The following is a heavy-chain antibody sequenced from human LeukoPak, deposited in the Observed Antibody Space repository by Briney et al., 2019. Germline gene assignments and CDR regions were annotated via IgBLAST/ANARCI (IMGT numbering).Heavy chain of an antibody. CDR2: IIPILGIA. D-gene: IGHD3-10*01. V-gene: IGHV1-69*04. Sequence: ASVKVSCKASGGTFSSYAINWVRQAPGQGLEWMGRIIPILGIANYAQKFQGRVTITADKSTSTAYMELSSLRSEDTAVYYCARQGVRGVITLPGYYYYGMDVWGQGTTVTVSS. CDR3: ARQGVRGVITLPGYYYYGMDV. CDR1: GGTFSSYA. J-gene: IGHJ6*02.